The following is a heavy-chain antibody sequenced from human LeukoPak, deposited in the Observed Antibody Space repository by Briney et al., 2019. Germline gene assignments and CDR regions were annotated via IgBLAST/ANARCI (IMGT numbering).Heavy chain of an antibody. CDR1: GYTFTTYA. CDR3: ARVHIAAAASLGY. J-gene: IGHJ4*02. Sequence: GASVKISCKASGYTFTTYAMNWVRQAPGQGLEWMGWINTNTGNPTYAQGFTGRFVFSLDTSVSTAYLQISSLKAEDTAVYYCARVHIAAAASLGYWGQGTLVTVSS. D-gene: IGHD6-13*01. CDR2: INTNTGNP. V-gene: IGHV7-4-1*02.